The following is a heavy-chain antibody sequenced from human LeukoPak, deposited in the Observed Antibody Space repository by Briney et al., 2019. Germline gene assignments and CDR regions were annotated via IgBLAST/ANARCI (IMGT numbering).Heavy chain of an antibody. CDR3: AKDGRYYDSSGPDWYFDL. CDR1: GFTFSSYW. D-gene: IGHD3-22*01. J-gene: IGHJ2*01. V-gene: IGHV3-9*01. Sequence: GGSLRLSCAASGFTFSSYWMSWVRQAPGKGLEWVSGISWNSGSIGYADSVKGRFTISRDNAKNSLYLQMNSLRAEDTALYYCAKDGRYYDSSGPDWYFDLWGRGTLVTVSS. CDR2: ISWNSGSI.